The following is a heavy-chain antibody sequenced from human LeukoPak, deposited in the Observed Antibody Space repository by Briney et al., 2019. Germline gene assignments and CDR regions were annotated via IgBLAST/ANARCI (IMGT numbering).Heavy chain of an antibody. D-gene: IGHD3-3*01. CDR1: GYTFTNYY. CDR2: INPSGDST. V-gene: IGHV1-46*01. J-gene: IGHJ6*03. Sequence: ASVKVSCKASGYTFTNYYMHWVRQAPGQGLEWVGVINPSGDSTSYAQKFQGRVTMTRDTSTSTVYMELRSLRSDDTAVYYCARVTTYYDFWSGQGYMDVWGKGTTVTVSS. CDR3: ARVTTYYDFWSGQGYMDV.